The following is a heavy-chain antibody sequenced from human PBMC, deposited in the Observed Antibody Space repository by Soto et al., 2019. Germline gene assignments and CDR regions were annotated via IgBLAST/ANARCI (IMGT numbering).Heavy chain of an antibody. CDR2: ISGSGGST. J-gene: IGHJ4*02. V-gene: IGHV3-23*01. Sequence: GVLRLSCAASGFTFSSYAMSWVRQAPGKGLEWVSAISGSGGSTYYADSVKGRFTISRDNSKNTLYLHMNSLRAEDTAVYYCAKGGGRIVPRHFDNWGQGILVTVSS. CDR1: GFTFSSYA. CDR3: AKGGGRIVPRHFDN. D-gene: IGHD1-26*01.